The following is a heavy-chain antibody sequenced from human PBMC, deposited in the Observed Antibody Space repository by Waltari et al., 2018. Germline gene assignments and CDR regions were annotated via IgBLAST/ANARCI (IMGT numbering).Heavy chain of an antibody. J-gene: IGHJ6*03. D-gene: IGHD6-19*01. Sequence: QVQLLQWGAGLLKPSETLSLTCAVYGGSFSGYYWSWLRQLPGKGLEWLGEINHKASPDYTPSLKSRATISIETSKNQFSLKLDSVTAADTGVYYCARGWLQVAPPYYYYMDVWDRGTAVTVSS. CDR3: ARGWLQVAPPYYYYMDV. CDR2: INHKASP. V-gene: IGHV4-34*01. CDR1: GGSFSGYY.